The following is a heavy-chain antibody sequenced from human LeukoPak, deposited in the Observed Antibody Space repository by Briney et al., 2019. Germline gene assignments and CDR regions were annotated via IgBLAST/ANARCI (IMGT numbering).Heavy chain of an antibody. J-gene: IGHJ6*02. Sequence: ASVKVSCKASGYTFTSYAISWVRQAPGQGLEWMGWITAYNGNTNYAQKLKGRVSMTTDTSTSTAYMELRSLRSDDTAVYYCAREGLWFGEFQISNYYYYGMDVWGQGTTVTVSS. CDR2: ITAYNGNT. CDR1: GYTFTSYA. CDR3: AREGLWFGEFQISNYYYYGMDV. V-gene: IGHV1-18*01. D-gene: IGHD3-10*01.